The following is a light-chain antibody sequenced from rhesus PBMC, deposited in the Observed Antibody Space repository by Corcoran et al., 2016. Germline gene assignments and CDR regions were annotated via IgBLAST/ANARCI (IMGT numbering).Light chain of an antibody. J-gene: IGKJ4*01. V-gene: IGKV1-43*02. CDR2: AAS. CDR1: ENVNNY. CDR3: LQYNSDPLT. Sequence: DIQMTQSPSSLSASVGDRVTITCRASENVNNYLHWYQQKPGKAPKLLIYAASTLQSGVPSRFSGSGAGTEFTLTISSLQPEDFATYYCLQYNSDPLTFGGGTKVEIK.